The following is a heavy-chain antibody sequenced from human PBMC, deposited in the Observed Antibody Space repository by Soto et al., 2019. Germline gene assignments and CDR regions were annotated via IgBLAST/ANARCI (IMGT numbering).Heavy chain of an antibody. Sequence: QLQLQESGPGLVKPSETLSLTCTVSGAFITSNSYYWGWIRQSPGKGLEWIGNIYFSGTTYYNPSLESRVTISVDTSKRQSSLRLSSVTAADTAVYYCARRARGANFDFWGQGTLVTVSS. CDR2: IYFSGTT. CDR3: ARRARGANFDF. J-gene: IGHJ4*02. V-gene: IGHV4-39*01. D-gene: IGHD3-16*01. CDR1: GAFITSNSYY.